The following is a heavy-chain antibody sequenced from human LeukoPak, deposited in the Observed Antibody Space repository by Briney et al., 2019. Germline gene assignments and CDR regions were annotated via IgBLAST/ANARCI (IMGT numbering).Heavy chain of an antibody. V-gene: IGHV3-21*01. D-gene: IGHD7-27*01. CDR3: ARTTPVGKYFDY. CDR2: ISSSSSYI. Sequence: PGGSLRLSCAASGFTFSSYSMNWVRQAPGKGLEWVSSISSSSSYIYYADSVKGRFTISRDNAKNSLYLQMNSLRAEDTAVYYCARTTPVGKYFDYWGQGTLVTVSS. CDR1: GFTFSSYS. J-gene: IGHJ4*02.